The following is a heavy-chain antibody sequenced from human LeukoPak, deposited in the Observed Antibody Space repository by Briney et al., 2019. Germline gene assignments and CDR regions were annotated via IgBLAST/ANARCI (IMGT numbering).Heavy chain of an antibody. V-gene: IGHV4-59*01. D-gene: IGHD3-22*01. CDR1: GGSISSYY. CDR2: IYYSGST. Sequence: PSETLFLTCTVSGGSISSYYWSWIRQPPGKGLEWIGYIYYSGSTNYNPSLKSRVTISVDTSKNQFSLKLSSVTAADTAVYYCARFSMYYYDSSGYYYYYYGMDVWGQGTTVTVSS. J-gene: IGHJ6*02. CDR3: ARFSMYYYDSSGYYYYYYGMDV.